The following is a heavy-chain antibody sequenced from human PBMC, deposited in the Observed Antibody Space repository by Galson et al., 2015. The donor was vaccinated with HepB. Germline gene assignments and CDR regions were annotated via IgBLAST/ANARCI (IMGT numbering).Heavy chain of an antibody. CDR1: GGSMRNYH. V-gene: IGHV4-59*12. CDR3: ATVGSGDAFDI. Sequence: TLSLTCTVSGGSMRNYHWSWIRQPPGKTLEWIGYISYSGNTNYNPSLKSRVTISVDTPKNQFSLKLNSVTAADTAVYYCATVGSGDAFDIWGQGTMVTVSS. J-gene: IGHJ3*02. CDR2: ISYSGNT.